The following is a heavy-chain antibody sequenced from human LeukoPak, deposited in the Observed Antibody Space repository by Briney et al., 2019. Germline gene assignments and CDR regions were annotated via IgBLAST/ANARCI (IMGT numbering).Heavy chain of an antibody. CDR3: ARDTAMVSGFSYFDY. CDR2: ISAYNVNT. J-gene: IGHJ4*02. V-gene: IGHV1-18*01. D-gene: IGHD5-18*01. Sequence: GASVTVSCMDSRYTLTSYGICWVRQAPRPGREGMGWISAYNVNTNYAQKPQRGVTRTPDTSPSTAYIELRSLRSDDTAVYYCARDTAMVSGFSYFDYWGQGTLVTVSS. CDR1: RYTLTSYG.